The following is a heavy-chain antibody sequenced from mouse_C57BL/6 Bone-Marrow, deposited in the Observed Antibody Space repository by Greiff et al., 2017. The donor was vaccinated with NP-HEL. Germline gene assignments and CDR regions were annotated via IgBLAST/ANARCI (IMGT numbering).Heavy chain of an antibody. D-gene: IGHD1-1*01. CDR2: INPNNGGT. J-gene: IGHJ2*01. Sequence: EVQLQQSGPELVKPGASVKIPCKASGYTFTDYNMDWVKQSHGKSLEWIGDINPNNGGTIYNQKFKGKATLTVDKSSSTAYMELRSLTSEDTAVYYCARGRYYYGIDYWGQGTTLTVSS. V-gene: IGHV1-18*01. CDR3: ARGRYYYGIDY. CDR1: GYTFTDYN.